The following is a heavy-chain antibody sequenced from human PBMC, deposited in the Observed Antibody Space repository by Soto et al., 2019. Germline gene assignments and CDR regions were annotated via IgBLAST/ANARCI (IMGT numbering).Heavy chain of an antibody. Sequence: EVQLVESGGGLVKPGGSLRLSCAASGFTFSNAWMSWVRQAPGKGLEWVGRIKSKTDGGTTDYAAPVKGRFTISRDDSKNTLYLQMNSLKTEDTAVYYCTTERGDYGYYYYMDVWGKGTTVTVSS. CDR2: IKSKTDGGTT. D-gene: IGHD4-17*01. J-gene: IGHJ6*03. CDR1: GFTFSNAW. V-gene: IGHV3-15*01. CDR3: TTERGDYGYYYYMDV.